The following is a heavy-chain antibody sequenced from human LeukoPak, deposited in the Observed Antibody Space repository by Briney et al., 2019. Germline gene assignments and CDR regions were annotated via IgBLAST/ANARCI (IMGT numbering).Heavy chain of an antibody. V-gene: IGHV1-18*04. CDR2: ISAYNGNT. Sequence: GASVEVSCKASGYTFTSYGISWVRQAPGQGLEWMGWISAYNGNTNYAQKLQGRVTMTTDTSTSTAYMELRSLRSDDTAVYYCARGSYDILTGYFNWFDPWGQGTLVTVSS. J-gene: IGHJ5*02. D-gene: IGHD3-9*01. CDR1: GYTFTSYG. CDR3: ARGSYDILTGYFNWFDP.